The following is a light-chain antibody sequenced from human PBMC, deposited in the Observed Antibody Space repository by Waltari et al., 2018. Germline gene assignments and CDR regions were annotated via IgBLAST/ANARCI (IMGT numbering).Light chain of an antibody. J-gene: IGLJ2*01. CDR2: DDS. CDR3: HLWDGLLDHVV. V-gene: IGLV3-21*02. Sequence: SYILTQPPSVSVAPGQAASITCGGADIGGRSVHWYQQRRGQAPILSVFDDSDRPPGIPERFSGSRSGNTATLTISRVEAGDEADYFCHLWDGLLDHVVFGGGTKLTVL. CDR1: DIGGRS.